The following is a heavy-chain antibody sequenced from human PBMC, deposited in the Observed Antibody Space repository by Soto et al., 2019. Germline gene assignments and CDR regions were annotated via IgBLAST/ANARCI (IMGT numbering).Heavy chain of an antibody. CDR1: GFTFSSYW. Sequence: GGSLRLSCAASGFTFSSYWMSWVRQAPGKGLEWVANIKQDGSEKYYVDSVKGRFTISRDNAKNSLYLQMNSLRAEDTAVYYCARDRGYYDFWSGRKNWGQGTLVTVSS. CDR2: IKQDGSEK. CDR3: ARDRGYYDFWSGRKN. V-gene: IGHV3-7*01. D-gene: IGHD3-3*01. J-gene: IGHJ4*02.